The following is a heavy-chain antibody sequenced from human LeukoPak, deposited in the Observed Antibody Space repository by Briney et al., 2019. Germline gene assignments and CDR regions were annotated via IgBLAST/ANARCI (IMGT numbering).Heavy chain of an antibody. J-gene: IGHJ6*02. CDR3: AREWVNYYGSGNVEGYGMDV. D-gene: IGHD3-10*01. V-gene: IGHV3-30-3*01. Sequence: GGSLRLSCAASGFTFSSYAMHWVRQAPGKGLEWVAVISYDGSNKYYADSVKGRFTISRDNSKNTLYLQMNSLRAEDTAVYYCAREWVNYYGSGNVEGYGMDVWGQGTTVTVSS. CDR1: GFTFSSYA. CDR2: ISYDGSNK.